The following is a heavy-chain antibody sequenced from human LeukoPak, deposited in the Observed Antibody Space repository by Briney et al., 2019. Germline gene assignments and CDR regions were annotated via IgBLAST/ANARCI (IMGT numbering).Heavy chain of an antibody. D-gene: IGHD6-19*01. CDR3: ARLASSVEDI. V-gene: IGHV4-59*01. CDR1: GGSISSYY. Sequence: SETLSLTCTVSGGSISSYYWIWIRQPPGKGLEWIGYIFSSGSTDYNPSLKSRVTISVDTSKNQFSLRLSSVTAADTAVYYCARLASSVEDIWGQGTTVTVSS. J-gene: IGHJ6*02. CDR2: IFSSGST.